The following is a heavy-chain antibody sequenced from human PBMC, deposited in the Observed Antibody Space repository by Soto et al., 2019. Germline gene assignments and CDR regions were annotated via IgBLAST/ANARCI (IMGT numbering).Heavy chain of an antibody. CDR1: VFTFSSYS. Sequence: EVQLLESGGGLVQPGGSLRLSCAASVFTFSSYSMSWVRKAPGKGLEWVSAISGSGGSTYYADSVKGRFTISRDNSKNTLYMTMNSLRAEDTAENYCEKEGRISGYELGCFDYWGQGTLVTVSS. V-gene: IGHV3-23*01. J-gene: IGHJ4*02. CDR3: EKEGRISGYELGCFDY. D-gene: IGHD5-12*01. CDR2: ISGSGGST.